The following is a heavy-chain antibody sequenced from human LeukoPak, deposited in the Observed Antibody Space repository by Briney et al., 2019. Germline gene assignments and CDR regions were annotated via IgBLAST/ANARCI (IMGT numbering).Heavy chain of an antibody. V-gene: IGHV5-51*01. CDR2: IYPGDSDT. CDR1: GYSFTTYW. D-gene: IGHD6-19*01. Sequence: PGESLKISCKGSGYSFTTYWIGWVRQMPGKGLEWMGIIYPGDSDTRYSPSFQGQVTISADKSISTAYLQWSSLKASDSAMYYCARQVAANKIFDYWGQGTLVTASS. CDR3: ARQVAANKIFDY. J-gene: IGHJ4*02.